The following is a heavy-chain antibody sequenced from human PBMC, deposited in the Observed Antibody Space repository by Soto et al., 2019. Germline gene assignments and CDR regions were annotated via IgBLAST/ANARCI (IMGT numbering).Heavy chain of an antibody. J-gene: IGHJ4*02. D-gene: IGHD2-2*01. CDR1: GFTFSSYW. CDR2: IKQDGSEI. V-gene: IGHV3-7*05. Sequence: GGSLRLSCAASGFTFSSYWMSWVRQGPGKGPEWVANIKQDGSEIYYVDSVKGRFTISRDNAKSSLCLQMTSLRAEDTAVYHCAKSLSAIPGDSWGQGTLVTVSS. CDR3: AKSLSAIPGDS.